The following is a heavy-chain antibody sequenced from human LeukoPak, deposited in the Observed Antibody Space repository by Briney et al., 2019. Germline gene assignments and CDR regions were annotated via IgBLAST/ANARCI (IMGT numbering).Heavy chain of an antibody. V-gene: IGHV1-69*05. CDR1: GGTFSSYA. J-gene: IGHJ4*02. CDR2: IIPIFGTA. D-gene: IGHD6-19*01. Sequence: SVKVSCKASGGTFSSYAISWVRQAPGQGLEWMGRIIPIFGTANYAQKFQGRVTITTDESTSTAYMKLSSLRSEDTAVYYCARDSPAYSSGWYEYWGQGTLVTVSS. CDR3: ARDSPAYSSGWYEY.